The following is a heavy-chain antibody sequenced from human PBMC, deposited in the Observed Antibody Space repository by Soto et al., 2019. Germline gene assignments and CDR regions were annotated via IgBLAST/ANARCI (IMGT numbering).Heavy chain of an antibody. Sequence: GGSLRLSCAASGFTFSSYAMSWVRQAPGKGLEWVSAISGSGGSTYYADSVKGRFTISRDNSKNTLYLQMNSLRAEDTAVYYCAKDPPDITGTTRVVDAFDIWGQGTMVTV. J-gene: IGHJ3*02. CDR3: AKDPPDITGTTRVVDAFDI. V-gene: IGHV3-23*01. CDR2: ISGSGGST. CDR1: GFTFSSYA. D-gene: IGHD1-20*01.